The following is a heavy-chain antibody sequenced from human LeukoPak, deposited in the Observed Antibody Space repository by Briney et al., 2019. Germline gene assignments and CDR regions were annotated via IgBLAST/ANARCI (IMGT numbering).Heavy chain of an antibody. V-gene: IGHV1-18*04. CDR1: GYTFTAYY. D-gene: IGHD2/OR15-2a*01. J-gene: IGHJ2*01. Sequence: GASVKVSCKASGYTFTAYYMHWVRQAPGQGLEWMGWISAYNGNTNYAQKLQGRVTMTTDTSTSTAYMELRSLRSDDTAVYYCARAPESTLCFDLWGRGTLVTVSS. CDR2: ISAYNGNT. CDR3: ARAPESTLCFDL.